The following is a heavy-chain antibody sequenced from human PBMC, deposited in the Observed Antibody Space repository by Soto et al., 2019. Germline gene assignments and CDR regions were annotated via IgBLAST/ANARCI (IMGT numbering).Heavy chain of an antibody. CDR2: ISGSGGST. V-gene: IGHV3-23*01. D-gene: IGHD3-3*01. CDR1: GFTFSSYA. CDR3: AKGGSDYDFWSGYYYYGMDV. Sequence: PGGSLRLSCAASGFTFSSYAMSWVRQAPGKGLEWVSAISGSGGSTYYADSVKGRFTISRDNSKNTLYLQMNSLRAEDTAVYYCAKGGSDYDFWSGYYYYGMDVWGQGTTVTVS. J-gene: IGHJ6*02.